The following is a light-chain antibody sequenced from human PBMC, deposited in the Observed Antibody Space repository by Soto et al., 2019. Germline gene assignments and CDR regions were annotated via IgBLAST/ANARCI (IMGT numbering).Light chain of an antibody. CDR2: EAS. V-gene: IGKV1-5*03. CDR3: QQYNSLWT. CDR1: QSISTW. Sequence: DIQMTQSPSTLSASVGDRVTITCRASQSISTWLAWYQQKPGKAPKLLMYEASSLESGVPSRFSGSGSGTEFTLTISSLQPDDFATYYCQQYNSLWTFGQGTKVEIK. J-gene: IGKJ1*01.